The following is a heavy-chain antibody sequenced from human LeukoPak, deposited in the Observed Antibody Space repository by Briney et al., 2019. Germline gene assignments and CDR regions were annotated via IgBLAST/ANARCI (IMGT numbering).Heavy chain of an antibody. CDR1: GFTFSSYG. Sequence: GRSLRLSCAASGFTFSSYGMHWVRQAPGKGLEGVAVIWYDGSNKYYADSVKGRFTISRDNSKNTLYLQMNSLRAEDTAVYYCARGLVSGGEEYYFDYWGQGTLVTVSS. CDR3: ARGLVSGGEEYYFDY. D-gene: IGHD3-10*01. CDR2: IWYDGSNK. V-gene: IGHV3-33*01. J-gene: IGHJ4*02.